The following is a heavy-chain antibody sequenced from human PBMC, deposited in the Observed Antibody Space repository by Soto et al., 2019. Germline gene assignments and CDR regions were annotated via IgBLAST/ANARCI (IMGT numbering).Heavy chain of an antibody. CDR2: IGGSGGST. CDR1: GVTFSSYS. J-gene: IGHJ4*02. D-gene: IGHD3-10*01. V-gene: IGHV3-23*01. Sequence: GESLRLSWTASGVTFSSYSRILVRQAPGKGLEWVSVIGGSGGSTYYADSVKGRFTISRDNSKNTLYLQMNSLRAEDTAVYYCAKDGPGGRGSGSYYKWGQGP. CDR3: AKDGPGGRGSGSYYK.